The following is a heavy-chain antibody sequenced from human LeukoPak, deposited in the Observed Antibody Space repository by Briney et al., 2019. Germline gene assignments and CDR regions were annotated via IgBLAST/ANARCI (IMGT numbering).Heavy chain of an antibody. CDR2: IYYSGST. CDR1: GGSISVYY. Sequence: SSETLSLTCTVSGGSISVYYWSWIRQPPGKGLEWIGYIYYSGSTNYNPSLKSRVTISVDTSKNQLSLKLSSVTAADTAVYYCARHSKYYYDSSGSYVGYFQHWGQGTLVTVSS. J-gene: IGHJ1*01. V-gene: IGHV4-59*08. CDR3: ARHSKYYYDSSGSYVGYFQH. D-gene: IGHD3-22*01.